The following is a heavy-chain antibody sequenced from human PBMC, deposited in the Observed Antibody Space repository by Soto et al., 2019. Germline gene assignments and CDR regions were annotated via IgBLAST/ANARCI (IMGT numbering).Heavy chain of an antibody. J-gene: IGHJ1*01. D-gene: IGHD6-19*01. Sequence: QVQLVESGGGVVQPGRSLRLSCAASGFTFSSYGMHWVRQAPGKGLEWVAVISYDGSNKYYADSVKGRFTISRDNSKNTLYLQMNSLRAEDTAVYYCAKPKIAVAGEYFQHWGQGTLVTVSS. V-gene: IGHV3-30*18. CDR2: ISYDGSNK. CDR1: GFTFSSYG. CDR3: AKPKIAVAGEYFQH.